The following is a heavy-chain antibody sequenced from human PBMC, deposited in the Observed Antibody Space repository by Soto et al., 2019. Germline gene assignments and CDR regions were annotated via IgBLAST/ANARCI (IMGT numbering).Heavy chain of an antibody. V-gene: IGHV1-69*06. D-gene: IGHD3-10*01. Sequence: SVKVSCKASGTFFSSYAISWVRQAPGQGLEWMGGIIPLFYTANYAQKFQGRVTITADKSTSTAYMELSSLRSEDTAVYYCARDKLTMVRGLNVMAFDIWGQGTMVTVSS. J-gene: IGHJ3*02. CDR2: IIPLFYTA. CDR1: GTFFSSYA. CDR3: ARDKLTMVRGLNVMAFDI.